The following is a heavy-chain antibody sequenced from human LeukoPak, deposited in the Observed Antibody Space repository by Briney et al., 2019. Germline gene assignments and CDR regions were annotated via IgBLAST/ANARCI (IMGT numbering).Heavy chain of an antibody. J-gene: IGHJ4*02. Sequence: GGSLRLSCAASGFTFSDHYMDWVRQAPGKGLEWVGRTRNKANSYTTEYAASVKGRFTISRDDSKNSLYLQMNSLRAEDTAVYYCANTYSSSWYPLFDSWGQGTLVTVSS. V-gene: IGHV3-72*01. CDR1: GFTFSDHY. D-gene: IGHD6-13*01. CDR2: TRNKANSYTT. CDR3: ANTYSSSWYPLFDS.